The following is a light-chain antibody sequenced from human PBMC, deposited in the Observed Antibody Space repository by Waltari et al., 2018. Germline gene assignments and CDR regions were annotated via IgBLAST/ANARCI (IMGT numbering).Light chain of an antibody. CDR1: TGAVPSSHY. CDR3: LLHYSGPRV. V-gene: IGLV7-46*01. Sequence: QAVVTQEPSVTVSPGGTVTLPCGSSTGAVPSSHYPYWFQQKPGQAPRTLVYDTSNKHSWTPARFSGSVVGGKAALTLSGAQPEDEAEYYCLLHYSGPRVFGGGTKVTVL. J-gene: IGLJ2*01. CDR2: DTS.